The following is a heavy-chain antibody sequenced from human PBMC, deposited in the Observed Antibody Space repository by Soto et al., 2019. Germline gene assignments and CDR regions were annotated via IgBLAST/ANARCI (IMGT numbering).Heavy chain of an antibody. J-gene: IGHJ5*02. CDR3: AHSHFCNYENWFDP. CDR2: ISWNDDR. Sequence: QITLKESGPSLVKPTQTLTLTCTFSGFSLITTGVGVGWIRQPPGQALECLALISWNDDRHYSPSLKSRLTTSIHTSKHQVVLRITTMDPVDTATYYCAHSHFCNYENWFDPRGRGTLVTVSS. D-gene: IGHD4-4*01. V-gene: IGHV2-5*01. CDR1: GFSLITTGVG.